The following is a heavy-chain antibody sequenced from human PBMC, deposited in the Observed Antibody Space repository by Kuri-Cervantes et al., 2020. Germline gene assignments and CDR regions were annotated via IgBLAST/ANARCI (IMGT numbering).Heavy chain of an antibody. Sequence: ASVKVSCKASGYTFTSYAMHWVRQAPEQRLEWMGWINAGNGNTKYSQKFQGRVTITRDTSASTAYMELSSLRSEDTAVYYCARGTTGILGRFDPWGQGTLVTVSS. D-gene: IGHD1-1*01. CDR1: GYTFTSYA. J-gene: IGHJ5*02. V-gene: IGHV1-3*01. CDR2: INAGNGNT. CDR3: ARGTTGILGRFDP.